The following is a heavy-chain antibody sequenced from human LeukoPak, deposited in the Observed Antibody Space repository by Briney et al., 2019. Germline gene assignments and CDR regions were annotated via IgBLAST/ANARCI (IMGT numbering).Heavy chain of an antibody. J-gene: IGHJ4*02. CDR1: GFTFSSYW. V-gene: IGHV3-20*04. CDR3: ARVSIGWYSFDY. CDR2: INWNGGIT. D-gene: IGHD6-19*01. Sequence: GGSLRLSCAASGFTFSSYWMSWVRQAPGKGLEWVSGINWNGGITAYADSVKGRFTISRDDAKDTVYLQMNSLRAEDTAVYYCARVSIGWYSFDYWGQGTLVTVSS.